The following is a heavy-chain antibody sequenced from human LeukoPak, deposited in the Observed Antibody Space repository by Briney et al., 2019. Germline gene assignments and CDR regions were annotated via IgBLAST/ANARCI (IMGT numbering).Heavy chain of an antibody. CDR2: IWYDGSYV. Sequence: GGSLRLSCAASGFIFSSFGMHWLRQSPGKGLEWVAIIWYDGSYVYYADSVKDRFTISRDNSKNTLYLQMNSLRAEDTAVYYCAKDQDARKRGQDVYCQYGGQGTLVTVSS. CDR3: AKDQDARKRGQDVYCQY. V-gene: IGHV3-33*06. J-gene: IGHJ1*01. CDR1: GFIFSSFG.